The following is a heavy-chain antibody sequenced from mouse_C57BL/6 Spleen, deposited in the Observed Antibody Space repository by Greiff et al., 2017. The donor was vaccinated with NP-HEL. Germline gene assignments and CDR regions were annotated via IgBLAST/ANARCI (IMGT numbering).Heavy chain of an antibody. CDR2: IYPRDGST. J-gene: IGHJ1*03. Sequence: VQLQQSGPELVKPGASVKLSCKASGYTFTSYDINWVKQRPGQGLEWIGWIYPRDGSTKYNEKFKGKATLTVDTSSSTAYMELHSLTSEDSAVYFCARDTTVVATYWYFDVWGTGTTVTVSS. CDR1: GYTFTSYD. CDR3: ARDTTVVATYWYFDV. V-gene: IGHV1-85*01. D-gene: IGHD1-1*01.